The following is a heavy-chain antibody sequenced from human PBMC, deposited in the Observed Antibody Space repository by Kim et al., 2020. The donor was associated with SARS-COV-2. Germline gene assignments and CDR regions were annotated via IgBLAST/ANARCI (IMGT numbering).Heavy chain of an antibody. CDR1: GFTFSSYW. D-gene: IGHD6-13*01. CDR2: INSDGSST. J-gene: IGHJ2*01. CDR3: ARRTIAAAVFYDWYFDL. V-gene: IGHV3-74*01. Sequence: GGSLRLSCAASGFTFSSYWMHWVRQAPGKGLVWVSRINSDGSSTSYADSVKGRFTISRDNAKNTLYLQMNSLRAEDTAVYYCARRTIAAAVFYDWYFDLWGRGTLVTVSS.